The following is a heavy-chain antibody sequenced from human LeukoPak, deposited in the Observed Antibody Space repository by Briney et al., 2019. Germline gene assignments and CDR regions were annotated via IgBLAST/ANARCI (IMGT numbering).Heavy chain of an antibody. V-gene: IGHV3-23*01. CDR3: ARSEHSSSSFDY. CDR2: ISGSGGST. CDR1: GFXFSSYA. J-gene: IGHJ4*02. Sequence: GGSLRLSCAASGFXFSSYAISWVRQAPGKGLEWVSAISGSGGSTYYADSVKGRFTISRDNARNSLYLQMNSLRAEDTAIYYCARSEHSSSSFDYWGQGTLVTVSS. D-gene: IGHD6-6*01.